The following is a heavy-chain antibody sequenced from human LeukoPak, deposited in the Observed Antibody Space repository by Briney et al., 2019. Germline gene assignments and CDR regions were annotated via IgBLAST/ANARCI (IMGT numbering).Heavy chain of an antibody. V-gene: IGHV4-4*02. CDR3: ATETYYDSSGPHFDY. Sequence: SGTLSLTCAVSGGSIRSSNWWSWVRRPLGKGLEGCGEIYHTGNTNYNPSLKSRVTISVDKSKNQFSLKLSSVTAADTAVYYCATETYYDSSGPHFDYWGQGTLVTVSS. CDR1: GGSIRSSNW. D-gene: IGHD3-22*01. CDR2: IYHTGNT. J-gene: IGHJ4*02.